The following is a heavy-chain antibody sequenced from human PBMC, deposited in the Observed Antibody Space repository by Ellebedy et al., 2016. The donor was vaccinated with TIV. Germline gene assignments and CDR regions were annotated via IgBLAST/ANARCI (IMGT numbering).Heavy chain of an antibody. D-gene: IGHD2/OR15-2a*01. Sequence: GGSLRLSXRASGFTFTTYHMSWVRQAPGKGLEWIAYISNNGATIYFADSVQGRFTVSRDNARNSLSRQMSSLRGEETALYYCARLGEYTSDPPDSWGQGTLVTVAS. CDR2: ISNNGATI. CDR3: ARLGEYTSDPPDS. CDR1: GFTFTTYH. J-gene: IGHJ4*02. V-gene: IGHV3-48*01.